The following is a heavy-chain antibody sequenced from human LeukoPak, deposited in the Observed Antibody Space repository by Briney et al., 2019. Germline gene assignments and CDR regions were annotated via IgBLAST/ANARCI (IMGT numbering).Heavy chain of an antibody. D-gene: IGHD5-18*01. J-gene: IGHJ4*02. CDR2: INHSGST. Sequence: SETLSLTCAVYGGSFSGYYWSWIRQPPGKGLEWIGEINHSGSTNYNPSLKSRVTIPVDTSKNQFSLKLSSVTAADTAVYYCARDPGYSYGPYYFDYWGQGTLVTVSS. CDR1: GGSFSGYY. CDR3: ARDPGYSYGPYYFDY. V-gene: IGHV4-34*01.